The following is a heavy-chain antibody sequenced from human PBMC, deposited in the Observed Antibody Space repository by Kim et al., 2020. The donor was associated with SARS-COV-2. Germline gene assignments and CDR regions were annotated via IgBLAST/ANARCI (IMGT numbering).Heavy chain of an antibody. J-gene: IGHJ6*02. V-gene: IGHV3-23*01. D-gene: IGHD3-3*01. Sequence: CVEGRFTISRDNAKNTLYLQMNSLRAEDTAVYYCAKAGTAYYDSHYGMDVWGQGTTVTVSS. CDR3: AKAGTAYYDSHYGMDV.